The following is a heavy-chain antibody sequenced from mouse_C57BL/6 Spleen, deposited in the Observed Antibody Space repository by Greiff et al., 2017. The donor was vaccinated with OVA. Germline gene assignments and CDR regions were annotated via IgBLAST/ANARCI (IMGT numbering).Heavy chain of an antibody. CDR1: GYTFTSYG. D-gene: IGHD2-4*01. Sequence: VQLKESGAELARPGASVKLSCKASGYTFTSYGISWVKQRTGQGLEWIGEIYPRSGNTYYNEKFKGKATLTADKSSSTAYMELRSLTSEDSAVYFCANDYDDGAWFAYWGQGTLVTVSA. J-gene: IGHJ3*01. V-gene: IGHV1-81*01. CDR2: IYPRSGNT. CDR3: ANDYDDGAWFAY.